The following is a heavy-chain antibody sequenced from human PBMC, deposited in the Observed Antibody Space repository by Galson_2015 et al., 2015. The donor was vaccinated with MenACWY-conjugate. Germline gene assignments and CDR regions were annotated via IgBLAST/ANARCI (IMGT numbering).Heavy chain of an antibody. J-gene: IGHJ4*02. Sequence: SLRLSCAASGFNFNNAWMHWVRQAPGKGLGWVGLIRRNTDGGTTDYAAPVKGRFTISRDDSKNTLYLQMNSLKIEDTAVYYCGGDFLGNWGQGTLVTVSS. CDR3: GGDFLGN. D-gene: IGHD4-17*01. CDR1: GFNFNNAW. V-gene: IGHV3-15*07. CDR2: IRRNTDGGTT.